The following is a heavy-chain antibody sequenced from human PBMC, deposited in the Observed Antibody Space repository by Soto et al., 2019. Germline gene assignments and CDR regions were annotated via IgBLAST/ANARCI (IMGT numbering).Heavy chain of an antibody. CDR3: ARAESTGLVAY. D-gene: IGHD2-8*02. Sequence: SETLSLTCSVSGASISSGGYYWSWIRQLPGKGLEWIGYIYYSGSTYYNPSLKSRVSISVDTSKNQFSLKLSSVTAADTAVHYCARAESTGLVAYWGQGTMVT. V-gene: IGHV4-31*03. J-gene: IGHJ4*02. CDR1: GASISSGGYY. CDR2: IYYSGST.